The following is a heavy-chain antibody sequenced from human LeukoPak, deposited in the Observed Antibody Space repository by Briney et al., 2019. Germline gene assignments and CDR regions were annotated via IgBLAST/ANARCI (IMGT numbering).Heavy chain of an antibody. D-gene: IGHD3-3*01. CDR3: AKYDSRGWFDP. V-gene: IGHV4-59*08. CDR2: IYSSGST. Sequence: SETLSLTCTVSAGSISSYYWSWIRQPPGKGLEWIGYIYSSGSTNYNPSLKSRVTISADTSKNQFSLKLSSVTAADTAVYYCAKYDSRGWFDPWGQGTLVTVSS. J-gene: IGHJ5*02. CDR1: AGSISSYY.